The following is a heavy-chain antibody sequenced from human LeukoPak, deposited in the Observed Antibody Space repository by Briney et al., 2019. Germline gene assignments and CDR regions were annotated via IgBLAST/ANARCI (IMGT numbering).Heavy chain of an antibody. D-gene: IGHD4-17*01. CDR3: AKDHGDYSFDY. Sequence: PGGSLRLSCAASGFTVSSNYMSWVRQAPGKGLEWVSVIYSGVSTYYADSVKGRFTISRDNSKNTLYLQMNSLRADDTAVYYCAKDHGDYSFDYWGQGTLVTVSS. CDR1: GFTVSSNY. J-gene: IGHJ4*02. V-gene: IGHV3-53*01. CDR2: IYSGVST.